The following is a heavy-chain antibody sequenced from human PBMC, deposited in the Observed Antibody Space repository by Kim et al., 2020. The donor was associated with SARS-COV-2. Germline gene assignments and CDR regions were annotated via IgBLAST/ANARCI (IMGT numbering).Heavy chain of an antibody. Sequence: GGSLRLSCAASGFTFDDYAMHWVRQAPGKGLEWVSGISWNSGSIGYADSVKGRFTISRDNAKNSLYLQMNSLRAEDTALYYCAKGRIAVAGWIQFDPWGQGTLVTVSS. D-gene: IGHD6-19*01. CDR3: AKGRIAVAGWIQFDP. J-gene: IGHJ5*02. CDR2: ISWNSGSI. CDR1: GFTFDDYA. V-gene: IGHV3-9*01.